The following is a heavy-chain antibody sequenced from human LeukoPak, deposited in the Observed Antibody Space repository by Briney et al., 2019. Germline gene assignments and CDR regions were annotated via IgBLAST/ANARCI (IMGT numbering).Heavy chain of an antibody. Sequence: GGSLRLSCAASGFTFSSYGMSWVRQAPGKGLEWVSAISDSGGSTYYVDSVKGRFTISRDNSKNTLYLQMNSLRAEDTAVYYCAKDRDILTGSNYFDYWGQGTLVTVSS. CDR3: AKDRDILTGSNYFDY. CDR2: ISDSGGST. V-gene: IGHV3-23*01. J-gene: IGHJ4*02. CDR1: GFTFSSYG. D-gene: IGHD3-9*01.